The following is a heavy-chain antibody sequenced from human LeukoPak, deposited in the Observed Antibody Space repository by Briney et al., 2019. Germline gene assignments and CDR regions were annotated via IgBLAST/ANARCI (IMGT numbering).Heavy chain of an antibody. Sequence: SETLSLTCTVSGGSISSHYWSWIRQPPGKGLEWIAYLFDSVNTKDNPSLQSRLTLSADMSKNQFSLRLSSVTAADTAVYYCATIKRGSIFGYFDFWGQGIKVTVSS. D-gene: IGHD5-18*01. J-gene: IGHJ4*02. CDR3: ATIKRGSIFGYFDF. CDR1: GGSISSHY. CDR2: LFDSVNT. V-gene: IGHV4-59*11.